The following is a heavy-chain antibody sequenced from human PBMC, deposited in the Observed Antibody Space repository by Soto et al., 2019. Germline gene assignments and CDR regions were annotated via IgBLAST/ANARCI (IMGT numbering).Heavy chain of an antibody. CDR2: IYYSGST. D-gene: IGHD3-10*01. CDR1: GGSVSSGSYY. Sequence: SETLSLTCTVSGGSVSSGSYYWSWIRQPPGKGLEWIGYIYYSGSTNYNPSLKSRVTISVDTSKNQFSLKLSSVTAADTAVYYCARATTMVRGEGWFDPWGQGTLVTVS. CDR3: ARATTMVRGEGWFDP. V-gene: IGHV4-61*01. J-gene: IGHJ5*02.